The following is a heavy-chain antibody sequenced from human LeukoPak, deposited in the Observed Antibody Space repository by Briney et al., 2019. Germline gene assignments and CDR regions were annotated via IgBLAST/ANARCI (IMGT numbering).Heavy chain of an antibody. V-gene: IGHV4-59*01. Sequence: PSETLSFTCSVSDGSINSYYWNWIRRPPGRGLEWIGYIYYNGNTNYSPSLKGRVTMSVDTSKNLFSLKVSSVTAADTAVYYCARGRSNYHGMDVWGQGTTVTVSS. CDR3: ARGRSNYHGMDV. CDR1: DGSINSYY. D-gene: IGHD1-26*01. CDR2: IYYNGNT. J-gene: IGHJ6*02.